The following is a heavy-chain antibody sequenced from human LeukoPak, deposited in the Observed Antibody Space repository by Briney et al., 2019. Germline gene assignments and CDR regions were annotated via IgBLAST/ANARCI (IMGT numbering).Heavy chain of an antibody. J-gene: IGHJ6*02. D-gene: IGHD2-15*01. V-gene: IGHV5-10-1*01. CDR3: ARHGGDYYYGMDV. CDR2: IGPSDSYT. CDR1: GYSFTSYW. Sequence: GESLKISCKGSGYSFTSYWFGWVRQMPGKGLEWMGRIGPSDSYTSYSPSFQGHVTISVDKSISTAYLQWSSLKASDTAMYYCARHGGDYYYGMDVWGQGTTVTVSS.